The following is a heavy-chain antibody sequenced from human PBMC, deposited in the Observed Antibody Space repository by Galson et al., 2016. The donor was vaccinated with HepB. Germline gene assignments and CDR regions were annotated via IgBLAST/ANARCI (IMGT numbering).Heavy chain of an antibody. V-gene: IGHV3-48*02. CDR1: GFTFSSSE. CDR2: ITGSSDFI. Sequence: SLRLSCAASGFTFSSSEMNWLRQAPGKGLEWVSYITGSSDFIKYADSVMGRFTVSRDNANNSVYLHMNSLRDEDTAVYFCARNMLRAAYFDYWSQGTLVTVSS. J-gene: IGHJ4*02. D-gene: IGHD2-15*01. CDR3: ARNMLRAAYFDY.